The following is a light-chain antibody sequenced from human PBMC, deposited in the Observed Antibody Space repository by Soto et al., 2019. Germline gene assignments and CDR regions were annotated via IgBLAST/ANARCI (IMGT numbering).Light chain of an antibody. J-gene: IGKJ5*01. Sequence: IQMTQSPLSLSASVGDKVTLTCRTSQNINSYLSWYQQKPGKAPRLLIYGASSLQVGVPSRFIGSGSGTDFTLTITSLQPEDFATYYCQQSYSTPYTFGQGTRLEI. CDR1: QNINSY. CDR2: GAS. V-gene: IGKV1-39*01. CDR3: QQSYSTPYT.